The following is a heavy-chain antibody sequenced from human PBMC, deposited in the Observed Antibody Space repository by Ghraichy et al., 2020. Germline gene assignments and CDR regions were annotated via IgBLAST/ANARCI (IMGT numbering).Heavy chain of an antibody. CDR1: GFIFSRYW. Sequence: GGSLRLSCAASGFIFSRYWMSWVRQAPGKGLEWVANINEDGREKNYVDSVKGRFTISRDNATNSLYLQMDSLRAEDTSLYYCVRDQELCTGGHCDRGGLWGQGTLVTVSS. CDR3: VRDQELCTGGHCDRGGL. J-gene: IGHJ4*02. D-gene: IGHD2-8*02. V-gene: IGHV3-7*01. CDR2: INEDGREK.